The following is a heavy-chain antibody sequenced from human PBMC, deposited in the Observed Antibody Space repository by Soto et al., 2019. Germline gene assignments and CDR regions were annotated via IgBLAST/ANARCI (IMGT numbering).Heavy chain of an antibody. CDR3: ARSRHGSGSYTHFYYGVDF. V-gene: IGHV3-30-3*01. D-gene: IGHD3-10*01. CDR2: ISFDGSNE. CDR1: GFTFISYA. Sequence: QVQLVESGGGVVQPRRSLRLSCAASGFTFISYAMHWVRQAPGKGLEWVAVISFDGSNEYYADSVKGLFTISRDNSKNTVYLQMNSLRAEGTAVYYCARSRHGSGSYTHFYYGVDFWGQGTTVTVSS. J-gene: IGHJ6*02.